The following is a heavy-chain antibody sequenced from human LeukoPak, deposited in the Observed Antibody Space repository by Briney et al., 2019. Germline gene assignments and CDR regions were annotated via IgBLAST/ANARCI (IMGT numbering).Heavy chain of an antibody. V-gene: IGHV4-38-2*01. Sequence: PSETLSLTCAVSGASISGPYYWGWIRQSPGKGLEWIGKIYHSESSYYNPTLKSRVTMSVDTSKNHFSPNVKSVTAADTAVYYCARVSDDEYGGNSGANYFDYWGRGTLVTVSS. CDR1: GASISGPYY. D-gene: IGHD4-23*01. CDR2: IYHSESS. CDR3: ARVSDDEYGGNSGANYFDY. J-gene: IGHJ4*02.